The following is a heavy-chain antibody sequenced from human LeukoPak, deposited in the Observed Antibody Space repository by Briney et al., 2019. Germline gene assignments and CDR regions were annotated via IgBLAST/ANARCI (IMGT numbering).Heavy chain of an antibody. Sequence: GGSLRLSCAASGFTFSTHAMTWVRQLPGKGREWVSAINGGGGGIYFAESVKGRFTVSRDNSQNTVYLQMNSLRAEDTAIYYCAKRNSGYDWRGYLDSWGQGTLVTVSS. CDR2: INGGGGGI. J-gene: IGHJ4*01. V-gene: IGHV3-23*01. D-gene: IGHD5-12*01. CDR1: GFTFSTHA. CDR3: AKRNSGYDWRGYLDS.